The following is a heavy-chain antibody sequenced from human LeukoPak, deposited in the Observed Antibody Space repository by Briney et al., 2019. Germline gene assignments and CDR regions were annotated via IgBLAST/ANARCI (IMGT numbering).Heavy chain of an antibody. V-gene: IGHV4-39*01. J-gene: IGHJ4*02. Sequence: PSETLSLTCTVSGGSISSYYWDWIRRPPGKGLEWIGSTYYSGSPVYNPSLQSRVSMFVDTSKNQFSLELSSVTAAATTVYYCARHHYDRTGRPFDFWGQGTLVTASS. CDR2: TYYSGSP. D-gene: IGHD3-22*01. CDR1: GGSISSYY. CDR3: ARHHYDRTGRPFDF.